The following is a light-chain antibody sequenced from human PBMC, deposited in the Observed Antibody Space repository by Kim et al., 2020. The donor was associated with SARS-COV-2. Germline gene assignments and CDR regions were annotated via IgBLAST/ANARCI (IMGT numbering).Light chain of an antibody. CDR1: SSNIVSNT. Sequence: GQRVTISCYGSSSNIVSNTVNWYQQLPGTAPKLLIYSNNQRPSGVPDRISGSKSGTSASLAISGLQSEDEADYYCAAWDGSLNGVVFGGGTKLTVL. V-gene: IGLV1-44*01. J-gene: IGLJ2*01. CDR3: AAWDGSLNGVV. CDR2: SNN.